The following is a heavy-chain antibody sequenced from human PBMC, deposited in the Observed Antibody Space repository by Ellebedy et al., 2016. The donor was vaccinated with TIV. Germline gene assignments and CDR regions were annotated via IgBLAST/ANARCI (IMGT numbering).Heavy chain of an antibody. CDR1: GFSLSSSGVG. V-gene: IGHV2-5*05. J-gene: IGHJ4*02. Sequence: SGPTLVKPTQTLTLTCTFSGFSLSSSGVGVGWIRQPPGKALQWLALIYWDDDKRYGPSLDSRLSITKDTSTNQVVLRMTNMDPVDTATYFCAHRSERPSTVGSGDFDYWGQGILVTVSS. D-gene: IGHD1-26*01. CDR3: AHRSERPSTVGSGDFDY. CDR2: IYWDDDK.